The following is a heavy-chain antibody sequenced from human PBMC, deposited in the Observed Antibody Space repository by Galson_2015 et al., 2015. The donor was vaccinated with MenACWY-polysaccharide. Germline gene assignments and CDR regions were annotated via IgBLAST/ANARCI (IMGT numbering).Heavy chain of an antibody. CDR2: IWYDGSNK. D-gene: IGHD1-26*01. V-gene: IGHV3-33*01. Sequence: SLRLSYAASEFTFNYYGMQWVRQAPGKGLEWVALIWYDGSNKYYADSVKGRFTISRDNSKNTLYLQMNSLRAEDTAVYYCARAKGGAATVLDYHMDVWGKGTTVTVSS. CDR1: EFTFNYYG. CDR3: ARAKGGAATVLDYHMDV. J-gene: IGHJ6*03.